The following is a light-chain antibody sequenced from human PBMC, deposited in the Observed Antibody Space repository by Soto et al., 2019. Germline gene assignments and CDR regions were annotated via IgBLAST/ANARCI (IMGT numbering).Light chain of an antibody. J-gene: IGKJ2*01. CDR2: AAS. CDR3: QQRYSTPRS. CDR1: QSITTY. Sequence: DIQMTQSPSSLSASVGDRVTITCRASQSITTYLNWYQQKPGKAPNLLIYAASTLQSGVPSRFSGSGSGTDFTLTISSLQPEDFATYYCQQRYSTPRSFGQVTKLEIK. V-gene: IGKV1-39*01.